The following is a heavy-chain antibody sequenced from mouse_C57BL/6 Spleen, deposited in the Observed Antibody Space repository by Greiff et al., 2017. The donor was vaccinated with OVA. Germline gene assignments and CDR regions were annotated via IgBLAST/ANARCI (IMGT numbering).Heavy chain of an antibody. CDR2: IWWDDDK. CDR3: ARILREQLRGYYYAMDY. CDR1: GFSLSTFGMG. J-gene: IGHJ4*01. V-gene: IGHV8-8*01. Sequence: QVTLKESGPGILQPSQTLSLTCSFSGFSLSTFGMGVGWIRQPSGKGLEWLAHIWWDDDKYYNPALKSRLTISKDTSKNQVFLKIANVDTADTATYYCARILREQLRGYYYAMDYWGQGTSVTVSS. D-gene: IGHD1-1*01.